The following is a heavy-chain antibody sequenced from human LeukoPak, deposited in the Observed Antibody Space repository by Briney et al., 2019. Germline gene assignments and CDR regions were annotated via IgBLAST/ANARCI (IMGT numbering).Heavy chain of an antibody. D-gene: IGHD3/OR15-3a*01. CDR1: GFTFSTYT. J-gene: IGHJ6*02. CDR3: ARDRRTDYYTMGV. Sequence: GGSLRLSCAASGFTFSTYTMNWVRQAPGKGLEWVSSISSTSVYIYYADSVKGRFTISRDNAKNSLYLQVNSLRAEDTAVYYCARDRRTDYYTMGVWGQGTTVTVSS. V-gene: IGHV3-21*01. CDR2: ISSTSVYI.